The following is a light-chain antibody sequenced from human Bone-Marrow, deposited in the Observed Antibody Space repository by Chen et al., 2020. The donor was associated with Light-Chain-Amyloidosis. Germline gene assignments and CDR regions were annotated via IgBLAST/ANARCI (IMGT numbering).Light chain of an antibody. CDR1: SSDVGGDNH. CDR2: EVT. Sequence: QSALPQPASVSGSPGQSITISRTGTSSDVGGDNHGSWYQQHPDNATKLMIYEVTNRPSWVPDRCSGSKSDNTASLTISGLQTEDEADYFCSSYTITNTLVFGSGTRVTVL. V-gene: IGLV2-14*01. CDR3: SSYTITNTLV. J-gene: IGLJ1*01.